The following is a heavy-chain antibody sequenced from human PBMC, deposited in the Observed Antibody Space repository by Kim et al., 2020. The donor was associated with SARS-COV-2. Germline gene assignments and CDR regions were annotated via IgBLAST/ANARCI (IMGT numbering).Heavy chain of an antibody. D-gene: IGHD5-12*01. Sequence: GGSLRLSCAASGFTFSDFYMSWIRQALGKGLEWVSYISTVGAAKYYGDPVKGRFTISRDNAKKSLYVQMNSLRAEDTAVYYCARVLGSGNDRGLDYLGPG. V-gene: IGHV3-11*04. CDR2: ISTVGAAK. J-gene: IGHJ4*02. CDR1: GFTFSDFY. CDR3: ARVLGSGNDRGLDY.